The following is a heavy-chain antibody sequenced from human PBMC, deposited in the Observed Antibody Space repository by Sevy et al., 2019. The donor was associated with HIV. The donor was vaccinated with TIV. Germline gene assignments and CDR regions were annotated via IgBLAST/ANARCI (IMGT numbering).Heavy chain of an antibody. CDR1: GFTFSSSG. CDR3: AREVGGFNWRPYYFDS. V-gene: IGHV3-7*01. Sequence: GGSLRLSCAASGFTFSSSGMHWVRQAPGKGLEWVATIKQDESEKYYVDSVKGRFAISRDNDKNSVSLQMNGLRVEDAALYYCAREVGGFNWRPYYFDSWGQGTLVTVSS. D-gene: IGHD3-3*01. CDR2: IKQDESEK. J-gene: IGHJ4*02.